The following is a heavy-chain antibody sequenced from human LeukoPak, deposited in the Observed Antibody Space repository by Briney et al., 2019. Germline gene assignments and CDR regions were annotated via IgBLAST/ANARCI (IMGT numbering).Heavy chain of an antibody. CDR1: GGSFRDYY. CDR3: ARGRVPAAILGLYFDY. D-gene: IGHD2-2*01. Sequence: PSETLSLTCAVYGGSFRDYYWSWIRQPPGKGLEWIGFIYYTGSTNYNPSLESRVTMSVDTSKNQFSLKLSSVTAADTAVYYCARGRVPAAILGLYFDYWGQGSLVTVSS. J-gene: IGHJ4*02. CDR2: IYYTGST. V-gene: IGHV4-59*01.